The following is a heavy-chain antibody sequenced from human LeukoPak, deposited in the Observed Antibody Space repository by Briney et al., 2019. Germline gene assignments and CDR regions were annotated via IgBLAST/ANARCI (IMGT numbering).Heavy chain of an antibody. CDR1: GGSISSYY. V-gene: IGHV4-4*07. Sequence: SETLSLTCTVSGGSISSYYWSWIRQPAGKGLEWIGRIYTSGSTNYNPSLKSRVTMSVDTSKNQFSLKLSSVTAADTAVYYCARDPVEQLVRGSYYYYGMDVWGQGTTVTVSS. J-gene: IGHJ6*02. CDR2: IYTSGST. D-gene: IGHD6-6*01. CDR3: ARDPVEQLVRGSYYYYGMDV.